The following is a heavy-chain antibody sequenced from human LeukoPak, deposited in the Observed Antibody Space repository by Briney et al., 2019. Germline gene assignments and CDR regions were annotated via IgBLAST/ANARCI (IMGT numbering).Heavy chain of an antibody. V-gene: IGHV4-39*07. D-gene: IGHD1-26*01. CDR3: AGGAYSGSYHFDY. CDR1: DDSISRSSYY. J-gene: IGHJ4*02. CDR2: FYYSGST. Sequence: SETLSLTCSVSDDSISRSSYYWGWIRQPPGKGLEWIGTFYYSGSTNHNPSLKSRVTISVDTSKNQFSLKLSSVTAADTAVYYCAGGAYSGSYHFDYWGQGTPVTVSS.